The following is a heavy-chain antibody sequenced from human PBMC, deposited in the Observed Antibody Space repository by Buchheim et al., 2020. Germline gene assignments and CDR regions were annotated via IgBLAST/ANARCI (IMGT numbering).Heavy chain of an antibody. CDR1: GFTSNTHA. V-gene: IGHV3-23*01. J-gene: IGHJ4*02. D-gene: IGHD3-9*01. Sequence: EVQLLESGGGLVQPGGSLRLSCAASGFTSNTHATMRWVRQAPGKGLEWVSTFGKSGNTYYAASVKGRFTISRDSSKKTVYPQMSSLGADDTAVYYCASGLTGYLFDYWGQGTL. CDR2: FGKSGNT. CDR3: ASGLTGYLFDY.